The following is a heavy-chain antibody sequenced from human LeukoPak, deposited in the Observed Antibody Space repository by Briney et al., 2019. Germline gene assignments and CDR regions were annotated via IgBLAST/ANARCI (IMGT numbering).Heavy chain of an antibody. CDR2: IYYSGST. V-gene: IGHV4-39*01. Sequence: SETLSLTCTVSGGSISSSSYYWGWIRQPPGKGLEWIGSIYYSGSTYYNPSLKSRVTISVDTSKNQFSLKLSSVTAADTAVYYCARRGGYDYYFDYWGQGTLATVSS. CDR1: GGSISSSSYY. J-gene: IGHJ4*02. D-gene: IGHD5-12*01. CDR3: ARRGGYDYYFDY.